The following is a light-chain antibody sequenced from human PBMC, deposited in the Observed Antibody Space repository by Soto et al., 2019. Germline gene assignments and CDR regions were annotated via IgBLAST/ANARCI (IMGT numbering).Light chain of an antibody. CDR2: GAS. CDR1: QSVDSS. J-gene: IGKJ5*01. CDR3: QQYHNWPIT. Sequence: EVVLTQSPATLSVSPAERAIVSCMASQSVDSSLAWYQQKPGQAPRLLIYGASTRATDIPTRFSGSGFGTEFTLTINSLQSEDYAVYYCQQYHNWPITFGQGTRLEIK. V-gene: IGKV3-15*01.